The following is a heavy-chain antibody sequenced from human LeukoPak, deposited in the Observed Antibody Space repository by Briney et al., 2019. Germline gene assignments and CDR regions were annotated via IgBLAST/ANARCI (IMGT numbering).Heavy chain of an antibody. D-gene: IGHD2-2*01. CDR3: GRGSTSCCDY. J-gene: IGHJ4*02. CDR1: GFTFSSFW. V-gene: IGHV3-7*01. CDR2: IKKDGSEK. Sequence: GGSLRLSCAASGFTFSSFWMTWVRQAPGKEPEWVANIKKDGSEKYYVASVKGRFTVSRDNAKNSLFLQMNSLRAEDTAVYYCGRGSTSCCDYGGQGTLVTVSS.